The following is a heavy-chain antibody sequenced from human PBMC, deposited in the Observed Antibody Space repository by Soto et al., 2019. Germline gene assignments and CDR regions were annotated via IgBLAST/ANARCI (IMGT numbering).Heavy chain of an antibody. CDR2: ISYDGSNK. CDR1: GLNFSSYG. J-gene: IGHJ4*02. Sequence: GSLRLSCAASGLNFSSYGMHLVRPAPGKGLEWVAVISYDGSNKCYTDAVKGRFTISRDNSNNTLYLQMNSLRAEDTAVYYCAKDVFYYYDSSGYETDYWGQGXLVTVSS. CDR3: AKDVFYYYDSSGYETDY. V-gene: IGHV3-30*18. D-gene: IGHD3-22*01.